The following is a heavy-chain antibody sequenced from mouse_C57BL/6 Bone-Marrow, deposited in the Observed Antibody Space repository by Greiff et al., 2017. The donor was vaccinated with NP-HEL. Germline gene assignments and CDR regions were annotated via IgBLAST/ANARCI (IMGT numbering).Heavy chain of an antibody. CDR2: IDPSDSYT. J-gene: IGHJ3*01. Sequence: VQLQQSGAELVMPGASVKLSCKASGYTFTSYWMHWVKQRPGQGLEWIGEIDPSDSYTNYNQKFKGKSTLTVDKSSSTAYMQLSSLTSEDSAVYYCARGGGYFWFAYWGQGTLVTVSA. CDR1: GYTFTSYW. D-gene: IGHD2-3*01. V-gene: IGHV1-69*01. CDR3: ARGGGYFWFAY.